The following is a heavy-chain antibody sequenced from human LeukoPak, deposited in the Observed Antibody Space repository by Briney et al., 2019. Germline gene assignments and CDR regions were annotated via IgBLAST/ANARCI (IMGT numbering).Heavy chain of an antibody. CDR2: IYYSGSP. CDR1: GGSIGSSGYY. V-gene: IGHV4-39*02. D-gene: IGHD3-22*01. J-gene: IGHJ4*02. Sequence: SETLSLTCTVPGGSIGSSGYYWGWIRQPPGMGLEWIANIYYSGSPYYNPSLESRVTVSVDTSKNHFSLNLTSVTATDTAIYYCARSAYYYDSIADYWGQGILVT. CDR3: ARSAYYYDSIADY.